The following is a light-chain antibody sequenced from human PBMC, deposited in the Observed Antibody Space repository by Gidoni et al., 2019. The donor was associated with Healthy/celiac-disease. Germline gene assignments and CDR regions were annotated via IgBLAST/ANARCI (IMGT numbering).Light chain of an antibody. V-gene: IGKV1-8*01. CDR3: QQYYSYPYT. CDR2: AAS. J-gene: IGKJ2*01. CDR1: PVISSY. Sequence: AIRLTQSPSSFSASTGDRVTIPCRASPVISSYLAWYQQKPGKTPKLLIYAASTVQSGVPSRFSGSGSGTDFTLTTSCLQSEDVATYYCQQYYSYPYTFXQXTKLEIK.